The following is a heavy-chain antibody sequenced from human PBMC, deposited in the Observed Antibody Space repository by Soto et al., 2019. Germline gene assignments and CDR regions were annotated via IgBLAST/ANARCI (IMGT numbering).Heavy chain of an antibody. CDR2: ISYDGSNK. Sequence: GGSLRLSCAASGFTFSSYAMHWVRQAPGKGLERVAVISYDGSNKYYADSVKGRFTISRDNSKNPLYLQMNSLRAEDTAVYYCAGDVRPIVASDLDYWGQGSLVTVSS. CDR1: GFTFSSYA. V-gene: IGHV3-30-3*01. D-gene: IGHD2-15*01. CDR3: AGDVRPIVASDLDY. J-gene: IGHJ4*02.